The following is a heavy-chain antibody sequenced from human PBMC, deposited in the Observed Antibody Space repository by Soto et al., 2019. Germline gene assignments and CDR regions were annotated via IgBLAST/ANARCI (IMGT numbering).Heavy chain of an antibody. J-gene: IGHJ3*02. CDR1: GYTFTTYG. D-gene: IGHD2-15*01. CDR2: IRAYNNNT. Sequence: QIQLVQSGAEVKKPGASVKVSCKASGYTFTTYGITWVRQAPRQGLEWMGWIRAYNNNTNYAQRFQGRVTMTTDPSTSTAHMELTSLRSDDTAVYYCAREISSMAPDIFNIWGQGTMVTVSS. V-gene: IGHV1-18*01. CDR3: AREISSMAPDIFNI.